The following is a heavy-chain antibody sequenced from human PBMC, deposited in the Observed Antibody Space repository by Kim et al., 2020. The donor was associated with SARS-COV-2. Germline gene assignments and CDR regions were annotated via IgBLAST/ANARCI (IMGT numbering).Heavy chain of an antibody. D-gene: IGHD6-13*01. CDR3: ARQEATAACFDP. J-gene: IGHJ5*02. Sequence: YNPSLKSRVTISVEPSKNQFSLRLTSVTAADTALYYCARQEATAACFDPWGQGILVTVSS. V-gene: IGHV4-39*01.